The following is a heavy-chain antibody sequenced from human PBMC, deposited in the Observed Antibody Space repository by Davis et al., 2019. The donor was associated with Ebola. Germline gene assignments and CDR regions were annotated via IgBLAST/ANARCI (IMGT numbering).Heavy chain of an antibody. Sequence: MPGGSLRLSCAASGFTFSSYSMNWIRQPPGKGLEWIGYIYYSGSTNYNPSLKSRVTISVDTSKNQFSLKLSSVTAADTAVYYCASVSGSYPEFDYWGQGTLVTVSS. CDR3: ASVSGSYPEFDY. J-gene: IGHJ4*02. CDR1: GFTFSSYS. CDR2: IYYSGST. D-gene: IGHD1-26*01. V-gene: IGHV4-59*01.